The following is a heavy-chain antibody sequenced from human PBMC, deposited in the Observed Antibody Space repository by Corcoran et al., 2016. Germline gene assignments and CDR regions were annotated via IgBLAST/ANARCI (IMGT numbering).Heavy chain of an antibody. V-gene: IGHV3-33*01. J-gene: IGHJ4*02. CDR1: GFTFSSYG. CDR2: IWYDGSNK. Sequence: QVQLVESGGGVVQPGRSLRLSCAASGFTFSSYGMHWVLQAPGKGLEWVAVIWYDGSNKYYADSVKGRFTISRDNSKNTLYLQMNSLRAEDTAVYYCARADGYFDYWGQGTLVTVSS. CDR3: ARADGYFDY.